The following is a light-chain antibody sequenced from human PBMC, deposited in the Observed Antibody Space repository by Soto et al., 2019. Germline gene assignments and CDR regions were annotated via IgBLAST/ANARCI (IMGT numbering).Light chain of an antibody. J-gene: IGKJ1*01. V-gene: IGKV1-5*01. CDR3: QQYNSYSPWT. CDR2: DAS. CDR1: QNINNW. Sequence: DIQMTQSPSTLSASIGDRVTITCRASQNINNWIAWYQQKPGKAPKFLIYDASTLESGVPSRFSGSGSGTEFTLTISSLQPDDFATYYCQQYNSYSPWTFGQGTKVDIK.